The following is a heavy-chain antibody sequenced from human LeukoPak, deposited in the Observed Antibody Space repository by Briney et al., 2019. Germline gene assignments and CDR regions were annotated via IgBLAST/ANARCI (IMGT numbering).Heavy chain of an antibody. V-gene: IGHV3-48*01. CDR2: ISSSSSTI. D-gene: IGHD3-22*01. Sequence: GGSLRLSCAASGFTFSSYSMNWVRRAPGKGLEWVSYISSSSSTIYYADSVKGRFTISRDNAKNSLYLQMNSLRAEDTAVYYCARDPGIYYDSSGYYDYWGQGTLVTVSS. CDR1: GFTFSSYS. J-gene: IGHJ4*02. CDR3: ARDPGIYYDSSGYYDY.